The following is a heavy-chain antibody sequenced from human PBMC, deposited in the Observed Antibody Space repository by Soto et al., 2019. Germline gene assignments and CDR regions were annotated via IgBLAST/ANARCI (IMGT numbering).Heavy chain of an antibody. CDR2: ISVGSGNT. V-gene: IGHV1-58*01. J-gene: IGHJ4*02. D-gene: IGHD3-3*01. CDR1: PLTFTSSA. Sequence: SANDSCKDSPLTFTSSAVQLLRHHKGQRLECILLISVGSGNTNYAQKFQERVTITRDMSTRTAYMDLRSLRSEDTAVYYCAAGTYYDVWSGYTKDCDYWGQGTLVTVPQ. CDR3: AAGTYYDVWSGYTKDCDY.